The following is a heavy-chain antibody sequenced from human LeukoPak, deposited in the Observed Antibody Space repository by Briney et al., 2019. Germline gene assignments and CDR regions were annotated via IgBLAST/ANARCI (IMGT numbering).Heavy chain of an antibody. CDR3: ARVTHSSSWSHLFDY. D-gene: IGHD6-13*01. Sequence: GASVKVSCKASGYTFTGYYMHWVRQAPGQGLEWMGWINPNSGGTNYAQKFQGRVTMTRDTSISTAYMELSRLRSDDTAVYYCARVTHSSSWSHLFDYWGQGTLVTVSS. V-gene: IGHV1-2*02. J-gene: IGHJ4*02. CDR2: INPNSGGT. CDR1: GYTFTGYY.